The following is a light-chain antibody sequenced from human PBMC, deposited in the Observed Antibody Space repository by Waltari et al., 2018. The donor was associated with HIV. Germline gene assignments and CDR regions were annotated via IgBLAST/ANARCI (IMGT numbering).Light chain of an antibody. CDR1: QTISSY. V-gene: IGKV1-39*01. J-gene: IGKJ1*01. CDR2: AAS. Sequence: DLQMTQSPSSLSASVGDRVTITCRASQTISSYLHWYQVKPGRAPNLLIFAASSLQRGVPSRFSGSGSETDFTLTISDVQPEDSAIYYCQQSYSTSWTFGQGTKVEIK. CDR3: QQSYSTSWT.